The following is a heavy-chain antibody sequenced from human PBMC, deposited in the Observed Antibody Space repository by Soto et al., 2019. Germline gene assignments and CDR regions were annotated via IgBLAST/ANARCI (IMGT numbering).Heavy chain of an antibody. CDR2: ISSKGDTT. V-gene: IGHV3-64D*06. CDR1: DFTFGDYA. D-gene: IGHD3-10*01. J-gene: IGHJ6*02. CDR3: VKDSEKYHYYGMDV. Sequence: XESLSLSCSASDFTFGDYAMHWVRQAPGKGLEHVSSISSKGDTTHYTDSVKGRFTVSRDNSKNTLYFLMSSLRVEDTAVYYCVKDSEKYHYYGMDVWGQGTTVTVSS.